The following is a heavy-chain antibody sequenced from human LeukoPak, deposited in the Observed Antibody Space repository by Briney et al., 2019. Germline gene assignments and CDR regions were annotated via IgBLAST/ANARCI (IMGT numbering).Heavy chain of an antibody. CDR3: ATAGNYRFDY. CDR1: GFTFSGSW. D-gene: IGHD5-24*01. V-gene: IGHV3-74*01. Sequence: PGGSLRLSCAASGFTFSGSWMHWVRHAPGQGLVWVSRINTDGTTINYADSVKGRFTISRDNAKNTLYLQMHSLTAEDTAVYYCATAGNYRFDYWGQGILVTVSS. CDR2: INTDGTTI. J-gene: IGHJ4*02.